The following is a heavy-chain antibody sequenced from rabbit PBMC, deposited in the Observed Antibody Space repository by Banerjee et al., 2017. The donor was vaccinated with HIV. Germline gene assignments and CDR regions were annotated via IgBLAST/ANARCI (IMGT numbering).Heavy chain of an antibody. V-gene: IGHV1S45*01. Sequence: QEQLEESGGDLVKPEGSLTLTCTASGFSFSNGYVMCWVRQAPGKGLEWIACINTSSGNTVYATWAKGRFTISKTSSTTVTLLMTSLTAADTATYFCARCAGYAGWNFGLWGPGTLVTVS. CDR2: INTSSGNT. CDR3: ARCAGYAGWNFGL. D-gene: IGHD4-2*01. J-gene: IGHJ4*01. CDR1: GFSFSNGYV.